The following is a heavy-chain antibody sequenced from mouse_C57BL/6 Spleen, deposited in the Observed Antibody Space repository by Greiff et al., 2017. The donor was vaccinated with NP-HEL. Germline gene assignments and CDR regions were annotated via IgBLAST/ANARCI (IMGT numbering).Heavy chain of an antibody. CDR1: GFTFSDYG. J-gene: IGHJ1*03. D-gene: IGHD1-1*01. CDR3: ARRSRAGSSHWYFDV. Sequence: EVKLVESGGGLVKPGGSLKLSCAASGFTFSDYGMHWVRQAPEKGLEWVAYISSGSSTIYYADTVKGRFTISRDNAKNTLFLQMTSLRSEDTAMYYCARRSRAGSSHWYFDVWGTGTTVTVSS. V-gene: IGHV5-17*01. CDR2: ISSGSSTI.